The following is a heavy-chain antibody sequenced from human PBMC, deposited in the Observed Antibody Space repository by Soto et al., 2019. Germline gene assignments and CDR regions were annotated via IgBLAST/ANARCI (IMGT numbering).Heavy chain of an antibody. CDR1: GGSFSGYY. CDR3: ARGLTIAARRGYYYMDV. Sequence: SETLSLTCAVYGGSFSGYYWSWIRQPPGKGLEWIGEINHSGSTNYNPSLKSRITISVDTSKNQFSLKLSSVTAADTAVYYCARGLTIAARRGYYYMDVWGKGTTVTVSS. D-gene: IGHD6-6*01. CDR2: INHSGST. J-gene: IGHJ6*03. V-gene: IGHV4-34*01.